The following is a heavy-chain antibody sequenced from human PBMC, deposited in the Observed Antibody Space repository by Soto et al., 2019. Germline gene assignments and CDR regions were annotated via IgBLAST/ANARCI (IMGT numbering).Heavy chain of an antibody. CDR3: ARPHGGSSGWDNWFDP. Sequence: PSETLSLTCTVSGASIRSYYWSWIRQSPGKGPEWIGYVFHSGSTDYNPSLKSRVTISVDTSKNQFSLKLSSVTAADTAVYYCARPHGGSSGWDNWFDPWGQGTLVTVS. CDR2: VFHSGST. J-gene: IGHJ5*02. V-gene: IGHV4-59*01. D-gene: IGHD6-25*01. CDR1: GASIRSYY.